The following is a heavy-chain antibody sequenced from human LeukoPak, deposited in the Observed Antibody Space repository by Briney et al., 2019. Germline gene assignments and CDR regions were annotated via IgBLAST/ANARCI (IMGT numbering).Heavy chain of an antibody. CDR2: ISADGNNK. D-gene: IGHD1-20*01. CDR1: GFSFRNYA. J-gene: IGHJ4*02. Sequence: GGSLRLSCAASGFSFRNYAVHWVRQAPGKGLEWVAVISADGNNKFYADSVRGRFTISRGNSKNTVSVQLNSLRAEDTAMYFCARDNSWNDVGFFDFWGQGTLVTVSS. CDR3: ARDNSWNDVGFFDF. V-gene: IGHV3-30*04.